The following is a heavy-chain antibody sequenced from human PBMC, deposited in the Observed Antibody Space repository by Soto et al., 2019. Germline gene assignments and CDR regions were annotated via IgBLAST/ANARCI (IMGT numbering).Heavy chain of an antibody. J-gene: IGHJ6*03. CDR1: GGSISSYY. Sequence: SETLSLTCTVSGGSISSYYWSWIRQPPGKGLEWIGYIYYSGSTNYNPSLKRRVTIPVDTPKNQFSLKLSSVTAADTAVYYCARLIGRGSITIFGGDYYYMDVWGKGTTVTVSS. CDR2: IYYSGST. CDR3: ARLIGRGSITIFGGDYYYMDV. D-gene: IGHD3-3*01. V-gene: IGHV4-59*08.